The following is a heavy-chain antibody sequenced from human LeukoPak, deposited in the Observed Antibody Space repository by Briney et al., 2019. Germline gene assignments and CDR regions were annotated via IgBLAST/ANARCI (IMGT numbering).Heavy chain of an antibody. CDR3: ARARMVRGGNNWFDP. J-gene: IGHJ5*02. CDR1: RGTFSSYA. Sequence: ASVKVSCKASRGTFSSYAISWVRQVPGQGLEWMGGIIPIIGTANYAQKFQGRVTITADESTSTAYMELSSLRSEDTAVYYCARARMVRGGNNWFDPWGQGTLVTVSS. V-gene: IGHV1-69*01. D-gene: IGHD3-10*01. CDR2: IIPIIGTA.